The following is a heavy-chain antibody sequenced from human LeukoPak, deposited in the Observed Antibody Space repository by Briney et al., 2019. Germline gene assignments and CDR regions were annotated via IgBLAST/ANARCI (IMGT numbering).Heavy chain of an antibody. CDR2: IIPIFGIA. CDR3: ARDRRGYSYGSDY. V-gene: IGHV1-69*10. J-gene: IGHJ4*02. Sequence: SVKVSCKASGGTFSSYAISWVRQAPGQGLEWMGGIIPIFGIANYAQKFQGRVTITADKSTSTAYMELSSLRSEDTAVYYCARDRRGYSYGSDYWGQGTLVTVSS. CDR1: GGTFSSYA. D-gene: IGHD5-18*01.